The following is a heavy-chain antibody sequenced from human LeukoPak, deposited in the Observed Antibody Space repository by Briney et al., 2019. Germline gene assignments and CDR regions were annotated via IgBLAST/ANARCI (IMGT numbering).Heavy chain of an antibody. J-gene: IGHJ3*02. CDR3: ARDNWNYYAFDI. Sequence: SQTLSLTCTVSGGSISSGGYYWSWIRQHPGKGLEWIGYIYYSGSTYYNPSLKSRVTISVDTSKNQFSLKLSSVTAADTAVYYCARDNWNYYAFDIWGQGTMVTVSS. V-gene: IGHV4-31*03. CDR2: IYYSGST. CDR1: GGSISSGGYY. D-gene: IGHD1-7*01.